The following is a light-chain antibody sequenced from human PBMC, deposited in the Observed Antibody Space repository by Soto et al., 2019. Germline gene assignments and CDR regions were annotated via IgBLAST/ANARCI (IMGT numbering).Light chain of an antibody. CDR1: QGFSNS. V-gene: IGKV1-27*01. Sequence: DIQMTQSPSSLTASVGDRVTISCRASQGFSNSLAWYQQKPGKVPTLLIYGASILQSGVPSRFSGSGSGTEFTLTNSSLQPEDVATYYCQKYDSAPLTFGGGTKVEIK. J-gene: IGKJ4*01. CDR2: GAS. CDR3: QKYDSAPLT.